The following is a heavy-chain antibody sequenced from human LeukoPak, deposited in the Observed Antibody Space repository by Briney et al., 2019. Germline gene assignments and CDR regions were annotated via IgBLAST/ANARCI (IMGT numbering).Heavy chain of an antibody. CDR3: ARVGVVLAGNWFDP. V-gene: IGHV3-30-3*01. CDR2: ISYDGSNK. J-gene: IGHJ5*02. Sequence: GGSLRLSCAASGFTFSSYAMHWVRQAPGKGLEWVAVISYDGSNKYYADSVKGRFTISRDNSKNTLYVQMNSLRGEDTAVYYCARVGVVLAGNWFDPWGQGTLVTVSS. CDR1: GFTFSSYA. D-gene: IGHD2-2*01.